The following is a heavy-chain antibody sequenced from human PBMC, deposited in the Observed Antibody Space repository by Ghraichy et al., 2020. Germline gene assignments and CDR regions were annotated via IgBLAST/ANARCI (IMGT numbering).Heavy chain of an antibody. D-gene: IGHD2-2*01. CDR2: IYYSGST. CDR1: GGSISSYY. CDR3: ARVESTNGYYYGMVV. Sequence: SETPSLTCTVSGGSISSYYWSWIRQPPGKGLEWIGYIYYSGSTNYNPSLKSRVTISVDTSKNQFSLKLSSVTAADTAVYYCARVESTNGYYYGMVVWGQGTTVTVSS. V-gene: IGHV4-59*01. J-gene: IGHJ6*02.